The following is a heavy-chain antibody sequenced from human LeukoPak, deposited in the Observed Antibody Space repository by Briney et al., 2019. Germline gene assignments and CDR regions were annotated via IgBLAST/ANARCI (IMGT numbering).Heavy chain of an antibody. CDR3: AKTGGIAAAH. CDR2: ISYDGSNK. V-gene: IGHV3-30*18. Sequence: GGSLRLSCAASGFTFSSYGMHWVRQAPGKGLEWVAVISYDGSNKDYADSVKGRFTISRDNSKNTLYLQMNSLRAEDTALYYCAKTGGIAAAHWGQGTLVTVSS. CDR1: GFTFSSYG. J-gene: IGHJ4*02. D-gene: IGHD6-13*01.